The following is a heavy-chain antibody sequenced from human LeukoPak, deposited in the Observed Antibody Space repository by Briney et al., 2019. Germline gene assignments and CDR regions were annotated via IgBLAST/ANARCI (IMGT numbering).Heavy chain of an antibody. D-gene: IGHD2-21*01. CDR2: ISRSGDST. V-gene: IGHV3-23*01. Sequence: GGSLRLSCAASRFTFSSYAMYWVRQAPGKGLEWVSAISRSGDSTFYADSVKGRFTISRDSSQNTLYLQMNSLRAEDTALYYCAKANDWYYFDCWGQGTLVTVSS. CDR1: RFTFSSYA. J-gene: IGHJ4*02. CDR3: AKANDWYYFDC.